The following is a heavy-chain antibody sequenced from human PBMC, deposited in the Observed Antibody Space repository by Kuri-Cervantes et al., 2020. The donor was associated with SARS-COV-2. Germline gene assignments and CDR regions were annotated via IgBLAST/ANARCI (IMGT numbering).Heavy chain of an antibody. CDR2: INPNSGGT. V-gene: IGHV1-2*02. CDR1: GYTFPGYY. Sequence: ASVKVSCKASGYTFPGYYMHWVRQAPGQGLEWTVGINPNSGGTNYAQKFQGRVTMTRDTSIRTAYIELSRLRSDDTAVYYCARDRGPQAMFDPWGQGTLVTVSS. CDR3: ARDRGPQAMFDP. J-gene: IGHJ5*02.